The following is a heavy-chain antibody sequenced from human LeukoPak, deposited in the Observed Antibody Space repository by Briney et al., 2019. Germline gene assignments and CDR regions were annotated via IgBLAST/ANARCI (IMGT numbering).Heavy chain of an antibody. V-gene: IGHV3-23*01. CDR1: GFTFSTYP. CDR3: ARDQKSGSGRFGY. Sequence: GGSPRLSCAASGFTFSTYPVSCVRHAPGKGVEGGSRRSGSGGCTYCAESVKGGFTIYRYNYKKTLYLQMNSLRDEDTAVYYCARDQKSGSGRFGYWGQGTLVTVSS. J-gene: IGHJ4*02. D-gene: IGHD3-10*01. CDR2: RSGSGGCT.